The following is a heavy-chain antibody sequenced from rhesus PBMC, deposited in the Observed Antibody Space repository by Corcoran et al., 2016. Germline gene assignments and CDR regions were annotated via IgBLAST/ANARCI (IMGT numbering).Heavy chain of an antibody. CDR2: IDGNIAGT. D-gene: IGHD3-3*01. V-gene: IGHV4-81*01. J-gene: IGHJ4*01. CDR1: GGSISGYY. CDR3: ARGAPYYNFWSGYFTIDY. Sequence: QVQLQESGPGLVKPSETLSLTCAVSGGSISGYYWSWVRQPPGKGLEGGGNIDGNIAGTNYTPSLKSRVTISKDTSKNQFSLKLSSVTAADTAVYYCARGAPYYNFWSGYFTIDYWGQGVLVTVSS.